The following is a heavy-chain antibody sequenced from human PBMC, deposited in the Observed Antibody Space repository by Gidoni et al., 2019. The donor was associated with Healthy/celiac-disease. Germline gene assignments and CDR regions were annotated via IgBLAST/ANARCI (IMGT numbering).Heavy chain of an antibody. CDR3: AKEMYYYDSSGPDY. D-gene: IGHD3-22*01. Sequence: QVQLLESGGGVVKPGRSLRLSCAASGFTFSSYGMHCVRQAPGKGLEWVAVISYDGSNKYYAYAVKCRFTISRDNSKNTLYLQMNSLRADDTAVYYCAKEMYYYDSSGPDYWGQGTLVTVSS. J-gene: IGHJ4*02. CDR2: ISYDGSNK. V-gene: IGHV3-30*18. CDR1: GFTFSSYG.